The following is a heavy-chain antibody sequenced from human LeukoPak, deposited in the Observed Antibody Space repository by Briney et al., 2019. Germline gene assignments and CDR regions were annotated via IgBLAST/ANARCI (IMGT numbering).Heavy chain of an antibody. CDR2: FDPEDGET. CDR3: AAPSVLLWYAFDI. Sequence: ASVKVSCKASGYTFTGYYMYWVRQAPGKGLEWMGGFDPEDGETIYAQKFQGRVTMTEDTSTDTAYMELSSLRSEDTAVYYCAAPSVLLWYAFDIWGQGTMVTVSS. V-gene: IGHV1-24*01. D-gene: IGHD3-10*01. J-gene: IGHJ3*02. CDR1: GYTFTGYY.